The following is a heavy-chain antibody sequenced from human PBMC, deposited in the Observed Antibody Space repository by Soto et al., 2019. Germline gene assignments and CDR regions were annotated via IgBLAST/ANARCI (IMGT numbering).Heavy chain of an antibody. CDR3: ARDWAGYDDAFDI. Sequence: GGSLRLSCAASGFTFSSYGMHWVRQAPGKGLEWVAVIWYDGSNKYYADSVKGRFTISRDNSKNTLYLQMNSLRAEDMAVYYCARDWAGYDDAFDIWGQGTMVTVSS. J-gene: IGHJ3*02. D-gene: IGHD5-12*01. CDR1: GFTFSSYG. V-gene: IGHV3-33*01. CDR2: IWYDGSNK.